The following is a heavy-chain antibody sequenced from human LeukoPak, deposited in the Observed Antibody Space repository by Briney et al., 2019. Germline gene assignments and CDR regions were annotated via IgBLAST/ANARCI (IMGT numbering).Heavy chain of an antibody. V-gene: IGHV3-7*05. CDR3: AREIGGGHHYFEH. Sequence: GGSLRLSCAASGFTFSSYWMAWVRQAPGRGLEWVANIKQDGSEKYYVDSVKGRFTISRDNSQNTLYLRMNSLRVEDTATYYCAREIGGGHHYFEHWGQGTVVTVSS. CDR2: IKQDGSEK. J-gene: IGHJ4*02. D-gene: IGHD1-26*01. CDR1: GFTFSSYW.